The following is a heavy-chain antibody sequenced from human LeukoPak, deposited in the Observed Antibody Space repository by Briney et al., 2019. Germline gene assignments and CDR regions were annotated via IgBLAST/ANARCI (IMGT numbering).Heavy chain of an antibody. Sequence: ASVKVSCKVSGYTFTDYHMHWVQQAPGKGLEWMGLVDPEDGETIYAEKFQGRVTITADTSTDTAYMELSSLRSEDTAVYYCATGLGYCSSTSCPDYWGQGTLVTVSS. CDR1: GYTFTDYH. V-gene: IGHV1-69-2*01. D-gene: IGHD2-2*01. CDR2: VDPEDGET. J-gene: IGHJ4*02. CDR3: ATGLGYCSSTSCPDY.